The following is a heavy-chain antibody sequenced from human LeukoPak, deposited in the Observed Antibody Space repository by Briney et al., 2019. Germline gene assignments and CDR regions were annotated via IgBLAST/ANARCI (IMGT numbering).Heavy chain of an antibody. CDR2: IYYSGST. CDR3: ARTHVGYSSSSYYYYYYMDV. J-gene: IGHJ6*03. Sequence: PSETLSLTCTVSGGSISSHYWSWIRQPPGKGLEWIGYIYYSGSTNYNPSLKSRVTISVDTSKNQFSLKLSSVTAADTAVYYCARTHVGYSSSSYYYYYYMDVWGKGTTVTVSS. D-gene: IGHD6-6*01. CDR1: GGSISSHY. V-gene: IGHV4-59*11.